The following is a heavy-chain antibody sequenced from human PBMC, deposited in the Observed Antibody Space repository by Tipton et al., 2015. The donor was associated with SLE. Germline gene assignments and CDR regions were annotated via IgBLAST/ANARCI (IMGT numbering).Heavy chain of an antibody. Sequence: LRLSCTVSGGSISSFHWSWIRQPPGKGLEWIGYIYYSGSTTYNPSLKSRVTISVDTSKNQFSLKLTSVTAADTAFYYCARHAGLDYYFDYWGQGTLVTVSS. CDR3: ARHAGLDYYFDY. V-gene: IGHV4-59*08. D-gene: IGHD3/OR15-3a*01. CDR1: GGSISSFH. CDR2: IYYSGST. J-gene: IGHJ4*02.